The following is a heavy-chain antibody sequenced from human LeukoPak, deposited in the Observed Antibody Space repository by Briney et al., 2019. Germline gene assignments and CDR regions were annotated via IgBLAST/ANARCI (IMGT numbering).Heavy chain of an antibody. D-gene: IGHD3-3*01. CDR3: ARVGYDFWSGYDYYYLDV. J-gene: IGHJ6*03. Sequence: SETLSLTCTVSGGSISSYYWSWIRQPPGKGLEWIGYIYYSGSTNYNPSLKSRVTISVDTSKNQFSLKLSSVTAADTAVYYCARVGYDFWSGYDYYYLDVWGKGTTVTVSS. CDR2: IYYSGST. V-gene: IGHV4-59*01. CDR1: GGSISSYY.